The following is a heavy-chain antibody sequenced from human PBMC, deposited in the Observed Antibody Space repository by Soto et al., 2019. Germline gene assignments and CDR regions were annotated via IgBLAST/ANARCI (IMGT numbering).Heavy chain of an antibody. CDR3: AKGNRDYDFWSGYFNYYYGMDV. CDR2: ILYEGSNK. V-gene: IGHV3-30*18. Sequence: QVQLVESGGGGVQPGRSLRLSCAASGFTFSSYGMHWVRQAPGKGLEWVAVILYEGSNKYYADSVKGRFTISRDNSKNTLYLQMNSLRAEDTAVYYCAKGNRDYDFWSGYFNYYYGMDVWGQGTTVTVSS. CDR1: GFTFSSYG. J-gene: IGHJ6*02. D-gene: IGHD3-3*01.